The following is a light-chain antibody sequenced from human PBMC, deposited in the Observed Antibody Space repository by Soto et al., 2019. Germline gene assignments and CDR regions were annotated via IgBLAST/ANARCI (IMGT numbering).Light chain of an antibody. CDR3: QHYGNSLWT. CDR1: ESVSSRF. J-gene: IGKJ1*01. V-gene: IGKV3-20*01. Sequence: EVVLTQSPGTLSLSPGERATLSCRARESVSSRFLTWYQQKPGQAPRLLIYRTSNRVTGILDRFSGSGSGTDFTLTISRLELEDFAVYFCQHYGNSLWTFGQGNKVEIK. CDR2: RTS.